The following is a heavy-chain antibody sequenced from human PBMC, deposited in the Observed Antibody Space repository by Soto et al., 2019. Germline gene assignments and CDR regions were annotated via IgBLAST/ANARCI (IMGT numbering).Heavy chain of an antibody. CDR2: IHHSGST. CDR3: AREVDSWSGYLF. CDR1: GGSFDGYY. Sequence: SETLSLTCALYGGSFDGYYWSWIRQSPGKGLEWIGEIHHSGSTKYNPSLKSRVSLSVDTSTKQFSLKMTSMTAADRGVYYCAREVDSWSGYLFWGQGTPVTVSS. J-gene: IGHJ4*02. V-gene: IGHV4-34*01. D-gene: IGHD3-3*01.